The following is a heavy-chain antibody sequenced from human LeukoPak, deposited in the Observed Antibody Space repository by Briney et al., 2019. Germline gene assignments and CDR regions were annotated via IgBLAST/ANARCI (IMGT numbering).Heavy chain of an antibody. CDR2: ISGSGRST. Sequence: PGGSLRLSCAASGFTFSSYAMSWVRQAPGKGLEWVSAISGSGRSTYCADSVKGRFTISRDNSKNTLYLQTNSLRAEDTAVYYCAKDGSPEYYYDSSGYPYYFDYWGQGTLVTVSS. CDR1: GFTFSSYA. V-gene: IGHV3-23*01. J-gene: IGHJ4*02. D-gene: IGHD3-22*01. CDR3: AKDGSPEYYYDSSGYPYYFDY.